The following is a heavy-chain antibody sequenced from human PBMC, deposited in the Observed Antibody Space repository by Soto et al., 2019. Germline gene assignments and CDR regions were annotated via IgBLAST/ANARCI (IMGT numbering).Heavy chain of an antibody. V-gene: IGHV1-18*01. J-gene: IGHJ4*02. CDR2: ISAYNGKT. CDR1: GGTLSDCG. CDR3: ASDYDGWTPTAY. D-gene: IGHD3-3*01. Sequence: GASVKVSCKASGGTLSDCGISWLRQAPGQGLEWMGSISAYNGKTTYAQKLQGRVTMTTETSTSTAYMELRSLRSDDTAVNYYASDYDGWTPTAYWGQGTLVTVSS.